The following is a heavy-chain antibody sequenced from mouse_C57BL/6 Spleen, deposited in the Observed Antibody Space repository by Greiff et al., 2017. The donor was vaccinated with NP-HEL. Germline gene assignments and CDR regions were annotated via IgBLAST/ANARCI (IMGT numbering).Heavy chain of an antibody. CDR2: INPNNGGT. CDR1: GYTFTDYY. CDR3: AKRYYYAMDY. J-gene: IGHJ4*01. V-gene: IGHV1-26*01. Sequence: EVQLQQSGPELVKPGASVKISCKASGYTFTDYYMNWVKQSHGKSLEWIGDINPNNGGTSYNQKFKGTATLTVDKSSSTAYMELRSLTSEDSAVYYCAKRYYYAMDYWGQGTSVTVSS.